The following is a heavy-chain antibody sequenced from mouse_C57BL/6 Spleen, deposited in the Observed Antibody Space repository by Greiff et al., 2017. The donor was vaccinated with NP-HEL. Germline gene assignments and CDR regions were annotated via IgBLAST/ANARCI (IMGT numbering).Heavy chain of an antibody. CDR2: IYPGDGDT. J-gene: IGHJ3*01. CDR1: GYAFSSSW. D-gene: IGHD2-4*01. V-gene: IGHV1-82*01. CDR3: ARWIYYDYDGAY. Sequence: QVQLKESGPELVKPGASVKISCKASGYAFSSSWMNWVKQRPGKGLEWIGRIYPGDGDTNYNGKFKGKATLTADKSSSTAYMQLSSLTSEDSAVYLCARWIYYDYDGAYWGQGTLVTVSA.